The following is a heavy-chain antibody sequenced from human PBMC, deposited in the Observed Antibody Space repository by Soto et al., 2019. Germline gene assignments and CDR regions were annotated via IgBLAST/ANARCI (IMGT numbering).Heavy chain of an antibody. CDR1: GDGYTSYG. CDR3: ATDLVGGAVAGDAFDI. D-gene: IGHD6-19*01. Sequence: ASVKLSWEACGDGYTSYGMSWVRQSTRQGLEWMGWISAYNGNTNYAQKLQGRVTMTTDTSTSTAYMELRSLRSDDTAVYYCATDLVGGAVAGDAFDISGEATMVTVSS. CDR2: ISAYNGNT. V-gene: IGHV1-18*01. J-gene: IGHJ3*02.